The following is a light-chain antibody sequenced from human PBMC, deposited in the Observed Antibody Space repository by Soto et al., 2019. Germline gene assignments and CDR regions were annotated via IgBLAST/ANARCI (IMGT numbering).Light chain of an antibody. J-gene: IGLJ1*01. CDR2: DVS. CDR3: CSYAGSYTHV. Sequence: QSARTQPRSVSGSPGQSVTISCTGTSSDVGGYNYVSWYQQHPGKAPKLMIYDVSKRPSGVPDRFSGSKSGNTASLTISGLQAEDEADYYCCSYAGSYTHVFGTGTKLTVL. V-gene: IGLV2-11*01. CDR1: SSDVGGYNY.